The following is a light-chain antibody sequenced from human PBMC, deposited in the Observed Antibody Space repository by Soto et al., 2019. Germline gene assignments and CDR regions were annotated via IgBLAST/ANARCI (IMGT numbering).Light chain of an antibody. J-gene: IGKJ1*01. Sequence: DIRMTQSPSTLSASVGASVTITCRASQKVSPWLAWYQQKAGKAPKLLIYDVFSMKRGVPSRFSGSGTGTEFTLTISSLQSDDFATYYCQQYDSYWGTFGQGTKVEFK. CDR1: QKVSPW. CDR3: QQYDSYWGT. CDR2: DVF. V-gene: IGKV1-5*01.